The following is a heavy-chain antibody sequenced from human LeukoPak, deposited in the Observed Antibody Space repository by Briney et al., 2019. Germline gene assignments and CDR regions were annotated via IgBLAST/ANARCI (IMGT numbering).Heavy chain of an antibody. Sequence: GRSLRLSCAASGFTFRNLGMHWVRQAPGKGLEWVALISYDGSNKYYADSVTGRFTISRDNSKNTLYLQMNSLRAEDTAVYYCARDLAYSSSSYYYYYYMDVWGKGTTVTVSS. D-gene: IGHD6-6*01. CDR1: GFTFRNLG. V-gene: IGHV3-30*03. CDR2: ISYDGSNK. CDR3: ARDLAYSSSSYYYYYYMDV. J-gene: IGHJ6*03.